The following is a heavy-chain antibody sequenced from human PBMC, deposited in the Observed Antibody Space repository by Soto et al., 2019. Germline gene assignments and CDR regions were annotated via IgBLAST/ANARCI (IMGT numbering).Heavy chain of an antibody. J-gene: IGHJ4*02. Sequence: QVQLVESGGGVVQPGRSLRLSCAASGFTFSSYGMHWVRQAPGKGLEWVAVISYDGSNKYYADSVKGRFTISRDNSKNTLYLQMNRRRAVDTAVYYCATAAYQPPGRPLDYWGQGTLVTVSS. CDR1: GFTFSSYG. CDR2: ISYDGSNK. D-gene: IGHD2-2*01. V-gene: IGHV3-30*03. CDR3: ATAAYQPPGRPLDY.